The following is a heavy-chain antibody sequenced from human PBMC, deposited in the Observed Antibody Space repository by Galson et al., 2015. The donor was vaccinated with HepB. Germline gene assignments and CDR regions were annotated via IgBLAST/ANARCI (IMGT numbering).Heavy chain of an antibody. CDR1: GFTFSSYW. CDR2: INSDGSST. CDR3: ARERIAARWFDP. J-gene: IGHJ5*02. Sequence: SLRLSCAASGFTFSSYWMHWVRQAPGKGLVWVSRINSDGSSTSYADSVKGRFTISRDNAKNTLYLQMNSLRAEDTAVYYCARERIAARWFDPWGQGTLVTVSS. D-gene: IGHD6-6*01. V-gene: IGHV3-74*01.